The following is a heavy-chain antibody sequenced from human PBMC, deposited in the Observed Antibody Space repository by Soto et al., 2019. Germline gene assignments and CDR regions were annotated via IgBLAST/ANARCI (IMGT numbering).Heavy chain of an antibody. Sequence: ASVKVSCQASGYTFTSYGISWVRQAPGQVLEWMGWISAYNGNTNYAQKLQGRVTMTTDTSTSTAYMELRSLRSDDTAVYYCATYYYDSSGYRWFDPWGQGTLVTVSS. D-gene: IGHD3-22*01. V-gene: IGHV1-18*01. J-gene: IGHJ5*02. CDR1: GYTFTSYG. CDR3: ATYYYDSSGYRWFDP. CDR2: ISAYNGNT.